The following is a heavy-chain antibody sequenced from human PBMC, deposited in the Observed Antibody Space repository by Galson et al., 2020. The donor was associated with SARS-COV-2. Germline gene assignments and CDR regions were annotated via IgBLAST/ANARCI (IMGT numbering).Heavy chain of an antibody. D-gene: IGHD1-26*01. Sequence: ASETLSLTCTVSGGSINNYYWSWIRRPPGKGLEWIGYNYYKGNTNYNPSLMSRVTMSVDTSNNHFSLKLTSVTAADTAIYYCARSGGSYYGADSWGQGTLVTVSS. CDR3: ARSGGSYYGADS. CDR1: GGSINNYY. CDR2: NYYKGNT. J-gene: IGHJ4*02. V-gene: IGHV4-59*01.